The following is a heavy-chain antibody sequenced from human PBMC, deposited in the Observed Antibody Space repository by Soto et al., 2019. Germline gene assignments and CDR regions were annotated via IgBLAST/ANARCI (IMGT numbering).Heavy chain of an antibody. CDR3: ARPGIAAAGTSFEFDY. J-gene: IGHJ4*02. V-gene: IGHV3-30-3*01. CDR1: GFTFSSYA. D-gene: IGHD6-13*01. CDR2: ISYDGSNK. Sequence: GGSLRLSCAASGFTFSSYAMHWVRQAPGKGLEWVAVISYDGSNKYYADSVKGRFTISRDNAKNTLYLQMNSLRAEDTAVYYCARPGIAAAGTSFEFDYWGQGTLVTVSS.